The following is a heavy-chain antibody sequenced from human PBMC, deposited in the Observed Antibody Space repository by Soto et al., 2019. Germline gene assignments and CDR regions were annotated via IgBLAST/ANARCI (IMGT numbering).Heavy chain of an antibody. CDR3: AIGYGGRPEKFKH. CDR1: GYTFTSYG. D-gene: IGHD4-17*01. V-gene: IGHV1-18*04. CDR2: ISPLKGRT. Sequence: QVQLVQSGPDLKRPGASMKVSCKASGYTFTSYGISWVRQTPGQGLEWMAWISPLKGRTQYSQKAQGRVNLSTDTTSNTGYMEMNALKVDDTGVYFCAIGYGGRPEKFKHWGQGTLVTVS. J-gene: IGHJ1*01.